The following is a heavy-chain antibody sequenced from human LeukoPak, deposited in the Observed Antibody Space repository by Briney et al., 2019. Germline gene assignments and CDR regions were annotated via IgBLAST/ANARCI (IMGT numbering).Heavy chain of an antibody. CDR3: ARAPRVYCSSTSCYSNWFDP. J-gene: IGHJ5*02. D-gene: IGHD2-2*02. CDR2: INHSGST. CDR1: GGSFSGYY. Sequence: SETLSLTCAVYGGSFSGYYWSWIRQPPGKGLEWIGEINHSGSTNYNPSLKSRVTISVDTSKSQFSLKLSSVTAADTAVYYCARAPRVYCSSTSCYSNWFDPWGQGTLVTVSS. V-gene: IGHV4-34*01.